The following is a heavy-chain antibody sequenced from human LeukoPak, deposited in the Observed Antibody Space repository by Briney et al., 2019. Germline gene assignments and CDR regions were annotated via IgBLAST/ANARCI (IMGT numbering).Heavy chain of an antibody. CDR1: GYTFSGYY. CDR3: ARVAHNYDLLTGYYPYLDYFDF. CDR2: INPNSGGT. V-gene: IGHV1-2*02. D-gene: IGHD3-9*01. J-gene: IGHJ4*02. Sequence: ASVKVSCKASGYTFSGYYMHWVRQAPGQGLEWMGWINPNSGGTYYAQKFQGRVTMTRDTSISTAYMELSRLRSDDTAVFYCARVAHNYDLLTGYYPYLDYFDFWGQGTLVTVSS.